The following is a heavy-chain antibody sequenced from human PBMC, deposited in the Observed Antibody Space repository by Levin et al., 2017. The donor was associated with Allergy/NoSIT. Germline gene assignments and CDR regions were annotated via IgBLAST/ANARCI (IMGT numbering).Heavy chain of an antibody. CDR2: INPNSGGT. V-gene: IGHV1-2*04. Sequence: ASVKVSCKASGYTFTGYYMHWVRQAPGQGLEWMGWINPNSGGTNYAQKFQGWVTMTRDTSISTAYMELSRLRSDDTAVYYCARSAKSQQLVLPYYYYGMDVWGQGTTVTVSS. J-gene: IGHJ6*02. CDR3: ARSAKSQQLVLPYYYYGMDV. D-gene: IGHD6-13*01. CDR1: GYTFTGYY.